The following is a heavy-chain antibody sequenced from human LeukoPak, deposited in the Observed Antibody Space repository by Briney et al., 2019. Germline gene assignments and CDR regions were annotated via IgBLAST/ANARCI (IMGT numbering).Heavy chain of an antibody. V-gene: IGHV3-48*01. CDR3: ARGRFSKSSNCFDP. CDR1: GFTFSSFA. CDR2: ISVGSGTI. D-gene: IGHD3-16*01. J-gene: IGHJ5*02. Sequence: GESLKISCAASGFTFSSFAMNWVRQAPGKGLEWLSYISVGSGTIYYADSVKGRFTISRDNAKNSLYLQMNSLRAEDTAVYYCARGRFSKSSNCFDPWGQGTLVTVSS.